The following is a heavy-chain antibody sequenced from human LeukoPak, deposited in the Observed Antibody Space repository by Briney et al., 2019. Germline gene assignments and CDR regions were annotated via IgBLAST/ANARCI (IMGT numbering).Heavy chain of an antibody. D-gene: IGHD6-19*01. V-gene: IGHV4-34*01. CDR3: ARDHSSGHFDF. CDR1: GGSFSGYY. J-gene: IGHJ4*02. CDR2: INHSGST. Sequence: PSETLSLTCAVYGGSFSGYYWSWIRQPPGKGLEWIGEINHSGSTNYNPSLKSRVTISVDTSKNQFSLKLSSVTAADTAVYYCARDHSSGHFDFWGQGTLVTVSS.